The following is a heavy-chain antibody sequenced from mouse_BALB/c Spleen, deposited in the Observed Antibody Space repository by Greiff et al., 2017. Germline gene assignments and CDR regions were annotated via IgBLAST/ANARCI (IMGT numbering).Heavy chain of an antibody. D-gene: IGHD2-13*01. CDR3: VVNDWFAY. J-gene: IGHJ3*01. CDR1: GYTFTSYW. V-gene: IGHV1-87*01. Sequence: QVQLQQSGAELARPGASVKLSCKASGYTFTSYWMQWVKQRPGQGLEWIGAIYPGDGDTRYTQKFKGKATLTADKSSSTAYMQLSSLASEDSAVYYCVVNDWFAYWGQGTLVTVSA. CDR2: IYPGDGDT.